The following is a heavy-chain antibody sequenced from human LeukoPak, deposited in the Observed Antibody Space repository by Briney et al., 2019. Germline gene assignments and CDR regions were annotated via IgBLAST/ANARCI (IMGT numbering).Heavy chain of an antibody. CDR1: GDSMGSHY. D-gene: IGHD3-16*01. V-gene: IGHV4-4*07. J-gene: IGHJ5*02. CDR2: IHISGRS. CDR3: ARDWGRVGLRGFDP. Sequence: SETLSLTCSVSGDSMGSHYLSWIRHPAGKGLEWIGRIHISGRSNINPSLKSRLTMSVDTSKNHFSLKLVSVTAADTAVYYCARDWGRVGLRGFDPWGQGTLVTVPS.